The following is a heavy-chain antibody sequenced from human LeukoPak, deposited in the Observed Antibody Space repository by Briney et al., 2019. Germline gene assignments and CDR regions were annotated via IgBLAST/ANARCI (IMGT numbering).Heavy chain of an antibody. CDR2: INPNSGGT. Sequence: ASVKVSCKASGYTFTGYYMHWVRQAPGQGLEWMEWINPNSGGTKYAQKFQGRVTMTRDTSISTAYMELSSLRSDDTAVYYCARVWNYHDSSGYLEYFQEWGQGTLVTVSS. CDR3: ARVWNYHDSSGYLEYFQE. J-gene: IGHJ1*01. D-gene: IGHD3-22*01. V-gene: IGHV1-2*02. CDR1: GYTFTGYY.